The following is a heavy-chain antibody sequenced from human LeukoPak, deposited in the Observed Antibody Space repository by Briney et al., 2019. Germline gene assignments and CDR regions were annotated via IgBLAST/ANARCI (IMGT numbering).Heavy chain of an antibody. D-gene: IGHD5-18*01. Sequence: GGSLRLSCAASGFTFSSYSMNWVRQAPGKGLEWVSYISSSSSTIYYADSVKGRFTISRDNAKNSLFLQMNSLRAEDTAVYYCSRLRGYSYGYGDYWGQGTLVIVSS. V-gene: IGHV3-48*04. J-gene: IGHJ4*02. CDR2: ISSSSSTI. CDR3: SRLRGYSYGYGDY. CDR1: GFTFSSYS.